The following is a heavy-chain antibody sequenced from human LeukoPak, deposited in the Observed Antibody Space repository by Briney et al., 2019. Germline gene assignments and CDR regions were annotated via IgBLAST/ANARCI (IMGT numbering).Heavy chain of an antibody. V-gene: IGHV4-59*01. D-gene: IGHD3-9*01. CDR1: GGSISSYY. CDR3: ARVLTAYSDAFDI. Sequence: SETLSLTCTVSGGSISSYYWSWIRQPPGKGLEWIGYIYYSGGTNYNPSLESRVTISVDTSKNQFSLKLSSVTAADTAVYYCARVLTAYSDAFDIWGQGTMVTVSS. J-gene: IGHJ3*02. CDR2: IYYSGGT.